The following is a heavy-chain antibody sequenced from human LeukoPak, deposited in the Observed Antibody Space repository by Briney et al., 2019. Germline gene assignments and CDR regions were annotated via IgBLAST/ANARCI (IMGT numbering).Heavy chain of an antibody. J-gene: IGHJ4*02. D-gene: IGHD3-10*01. CDR1: GYTFTSYG. V-gene: IGHV1-46*01. CDR3: ARNGRYLSMISRITYFDY. Sequence: ASVKVSCKASGYTFTSYGISWVRQAPGQGLEWMGIINPSGGSTSYAQKFQGRVTMTRDTSTSTVYMELSSLRSDDTAVYYCARNGRYLSMISRITYFDYWGQGTLVTVSS. CDR2: INPSGGST.